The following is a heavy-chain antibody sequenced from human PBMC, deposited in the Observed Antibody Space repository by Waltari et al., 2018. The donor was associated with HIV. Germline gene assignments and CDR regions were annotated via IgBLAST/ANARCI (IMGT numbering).Heavy chain of an antibody. CDR1: GFTFCSYE. J-gene: IGHJ4*02. Sequence: EVQLVESGGGLVQPGGSLRLSCAASGFTFCSYEMNWVRQAPGKGLRWVSYISSSGGTIYYADAVKGRFTISRDNAKRTLYLQMNSLRAEDTAVYYCAREKAVVADYWGQGTLVTVSS. V-gene: IGHV3-48*03. CDR3: AREKAVVADY. D-gene: IGHD2-15*01. CDR2: ISSSGGTI.